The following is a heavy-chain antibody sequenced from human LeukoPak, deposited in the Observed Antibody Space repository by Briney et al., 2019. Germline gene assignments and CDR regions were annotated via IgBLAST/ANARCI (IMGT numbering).Heavy chain of an antibody. CDR1: GGTFSSYA. D-gene: IGHD2-2*01. Sequence: SVKVSCKASGGTFSSYAISWVRQAPGQGLEWMGGVIPIFGTANYAQKFQGRVTITTDESTSTAYMELSSLRSEDTAVYYCARAPDSTMYYFDYWGQGTLVTVSS. V-gene: IGHV1-69*05. CDR3: ARAPDSTMYYFDY. CDR2: VIPIFGTA. J-gene: IGHJ4*02.